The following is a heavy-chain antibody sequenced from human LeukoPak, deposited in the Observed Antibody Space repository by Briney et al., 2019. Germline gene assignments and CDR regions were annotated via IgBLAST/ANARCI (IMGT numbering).Heavy chain of an antibody. V-gene: IGHV3-23*01. D-gene: IGHD6-13*01. Sequence: GGSLRLSCAASGFTFSSYGMSWVRQAPGKGLEWVSAISGSGGSTYYADSVKRRFTISRDNSKNTLYLQMNSLKTEDTAVYYCTSGISSSTNSDYWGQGTLVTVSS. J-gene: IGHJ4*02. CDR2: ISGSGGST. CDR3: TSGISSSTNSDY. CDR1: GFTFSSYG.